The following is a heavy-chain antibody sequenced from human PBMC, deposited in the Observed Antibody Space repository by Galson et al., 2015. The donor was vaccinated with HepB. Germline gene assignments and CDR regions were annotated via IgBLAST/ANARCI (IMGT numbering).Heavy chain of an antibody. V-gene: IGHV3-21*01. D-gene: IGHD6-19*01. CDR1: GFTFSSYS. Sequence: SLRLSCAASGFTFSSYSMNWVRQAPGKGLEWVSSISSSSSYIYYADSVKGRFTISRDNAKNSLYLQMNSLRAEDTAVYYCARENSSGWYDFPGGYYYGMDVWGQGTTVTVSS. CDR2: ISSSSSYI. J-gene: IGHJ6*02. CDR3: ARENSSGWYDFPGGYYYGMDV.